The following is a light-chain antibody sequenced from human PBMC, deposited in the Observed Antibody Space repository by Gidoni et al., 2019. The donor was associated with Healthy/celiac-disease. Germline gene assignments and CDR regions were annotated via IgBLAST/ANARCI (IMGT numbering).Light chain of an antibody. Sequence: QSALTQPASVFGSPGQSITISCTGTSSDVGGYNYISWYQQHPGKAPKLMIYDVSNRPSGVSNRFSGSKSGNTASLTISGLQAEDEADYFCCSYTSSSSLYVFGTGTKVTVL. J-gene: IGLJ1*01. CDR1: SSDVGGYNY. CDR3: CSYTSSSSLYV. V-gene: IGLV2-14*03. CDR2: DVS.